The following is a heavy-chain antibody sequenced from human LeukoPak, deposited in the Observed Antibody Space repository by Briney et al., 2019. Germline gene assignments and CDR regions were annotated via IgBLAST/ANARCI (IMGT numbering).Heavy chain of an antibody. Sequence: GSVKVSCKTSGYTFPGYCMHWVRQAPGQGLEWMGWINPNSGGTNYAQKLQGRVTMIRDTSISSAYMEMSRLRSDDTAVYYCAREHSSSSGKVFDYWGQGTLVTVSS. J-gene: IGHJ4*02. CDR3: AREHSSSSGKVFDY. CDR2: INPNSGGT. CDR1: GYTFPGYC. V-gene: IGHV1-2*02. D-gene: IGHD6-6*01.